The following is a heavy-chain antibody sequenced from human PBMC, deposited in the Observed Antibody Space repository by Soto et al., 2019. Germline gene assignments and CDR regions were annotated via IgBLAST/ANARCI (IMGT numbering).Heavy chain of an antibody. V-gene: IGHV4-30-4*01. Sequence: SETLSLTCTVSGGSISGDYYWNWIRQAPGKGLEWIGYVYHTGSTYHNPSLKSRGSISVDTPNNQFSLKLSSVTAADTAVYFCAREPYDITGNGIDSWGQGIPVTVSS. CDR1: GGSISGDYY. CDR2: VYHTGST. CDR3: AREPYDITGNGIDS. D-gene: IGHD3-22*01. J-gene: IGHJ5*01.